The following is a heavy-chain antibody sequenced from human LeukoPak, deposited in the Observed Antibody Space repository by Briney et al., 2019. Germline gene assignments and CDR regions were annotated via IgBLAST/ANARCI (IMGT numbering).Heavy chain of an antibody. CDR3: ETIRGGSCLVGPCTDAFDI. Sequence: ASVTVSFTVSGYTLTVLSMHWVREPPGRGLGWVGGFDPEDGETIYSQKFRESPTITEDTYTDTAYMEQSSLMSEDAPVYYCETIRGGSCLVGPCTDAFDIWGQGTMVTASS. V-gene: IGHV1-24*01. J-gene: IGHJ3*02. CDR1: GYTLTVLS. D-gene: IGHD2-15*01. CDR2: FDPEDGET.